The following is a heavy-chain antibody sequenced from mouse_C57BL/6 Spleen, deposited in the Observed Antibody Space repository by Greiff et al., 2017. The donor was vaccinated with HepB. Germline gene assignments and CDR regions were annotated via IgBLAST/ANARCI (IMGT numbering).Heavy chain of an antibody. J-gene: IGHJ4*01. V-gene: IGHV1-81*01. D-gene: IGHD2-4*01. CDR2: IYPRSGNT. CDR1: GYTFTSYG. Sequence: QVQLQQSGAELARPGASVKLSCKASGYTFTSYGISWVKQRTGQGLEWIGEIYPRSGNTYYNEKFKGKATLTADKSSSTAYMEIRSLTSEDSAVYFCAREGVYDYDVGDAMDYWGQGTSVTVSS. CDR3: AREGVYDYDVGDAMDY.